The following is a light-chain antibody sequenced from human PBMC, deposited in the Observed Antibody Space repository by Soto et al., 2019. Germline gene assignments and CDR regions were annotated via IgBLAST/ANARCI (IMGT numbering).Light chain of an antibody. V-gene: IGKV3D-15*02. Sequence: MQSPSIMPVSFGDRATXSCRASQSISRSLAWYQQKPGQWSRLLVSNASTSAPGIPSIFSGRGSRTEFHLTISSMQGVHLALYYCHGYNSVHPGSFGQRPK. CDR1: QSISRS. CDR2: NAS. J-gene: IGKJ2*01. CDR3: HGYNSVHPGS.